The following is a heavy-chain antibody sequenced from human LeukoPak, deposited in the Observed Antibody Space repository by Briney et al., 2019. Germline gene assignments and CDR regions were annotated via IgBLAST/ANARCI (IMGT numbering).Heavy chain of an antibody. V-gene: IGHV1-69*01. J-gene: IGHJ5*02. D-gene: IGHD6-6*01. CDR1: GGTFSSYA. CDR3: ARDSSSLRSAYNRFDP. Sequence: ASVKVSCKASGGTFSSYAISWVRQAPGQGLEWMGGIIPIFGTANYAQKFQGRVTITADESTSTAYMELSSLRSEDTAVYYCARDSSSLRSAYNRFDPWGQGTLVTVSS. CDR2: IIPIFGTA.